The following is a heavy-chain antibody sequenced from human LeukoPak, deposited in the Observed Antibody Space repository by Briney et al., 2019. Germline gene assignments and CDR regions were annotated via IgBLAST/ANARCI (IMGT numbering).Heavy chain of an antibody. D-gene: IGHD6-6*01. Sequence: SETLSLTCTVSGGSISSGGYYWSWIRQHPGKGLEWIGYIYYSGSTYYNPSLKSRVTISVDTSKNQFSLKLSSVTAADTAVYYCARGRGVYSSSSVCWFDPWGRGTLVTVSS. CDR2: IYYSGST. V-gene: IGHV4-31*03. J-gene: IGHJ5*02. CDR1: GGSISSGGYY. CDR3: ARGRGVYSSSSVCWFDP.